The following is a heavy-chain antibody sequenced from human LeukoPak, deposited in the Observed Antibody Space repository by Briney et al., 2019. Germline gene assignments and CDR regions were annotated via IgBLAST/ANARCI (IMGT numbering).Heavy chain of an antibody. V-gene: IGHV1-2*02. D-gene: IGHD6-13*01. Sequence: ASVKVSCKASGYTFTSYDINWVRQAPGQGLEWMGWISPNSGGTKYAQKFQGRVTMTRDTSISTAYMELSRLRSDDTAVYYCARYSSTWHSLGYMDVWGKGTTVTISS. CDR2: ISPNSGGT. CDR3: ARYSSTWHSLGYMDV. CDR1: GYTFTSYD. J-gene: IGHJ6*03.